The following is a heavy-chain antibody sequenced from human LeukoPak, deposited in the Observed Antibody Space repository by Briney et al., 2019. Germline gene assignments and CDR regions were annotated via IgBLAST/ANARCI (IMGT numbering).Heavy chain of an antibody. J-gene: IGHJ4*02. D-gene: IGHD2-2*01. V-gene: IGHV4-39*07. CDR3: ARATHSDIVVVPAAIISAGYFDY. CDR2: IYYSGST. Sequence: SETLSLTCTVSGASISSTTYYWGWIRQPPRKGLEWIASIYYSGSTYYNPSLKSRVTISVDTSKNQFSLKLSSVTAADTAVYYCARATHSDIVVVPAAIISAGYFDYWGQGTLVTVSS. CDR1: GASISSTTYY.